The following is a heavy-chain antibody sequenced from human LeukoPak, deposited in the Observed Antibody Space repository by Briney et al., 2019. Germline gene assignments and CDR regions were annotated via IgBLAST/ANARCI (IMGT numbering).Heavy chain of an antibody. D-gene: IGHD5-18*01. CDR3: ARGSSYGQIFDY. CDR1: GGSISSGGHS. V-gene: IGHV4-30-2*01. J-gene: IGHJ4*02. Sequence: SQTLSLTCAVSGGSISSGGHSWSWIRQPPGKGLEWIGYIYHSGGTYYNPSLKSRVTISVDRSNNHLSLKLTSVTAADTAVYYCARGSSYGQIFDYWGQGILVTVSS. CDR2: IYHSGGT.